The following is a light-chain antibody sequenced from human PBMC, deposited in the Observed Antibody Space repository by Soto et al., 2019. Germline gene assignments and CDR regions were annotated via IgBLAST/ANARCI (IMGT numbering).Light chain of an antibody. J-gene: IGKJ3*01. CDR3: QQYNNWPPE. CDR1: QSVSSN. V-gene: IGKV3-15*01. Sequence: EILSTQSPATLSVALGERSTRCCRASQSVSSNLAWYQQKPGQAPRLLIFHASTRATGIPARFSGSGSGTEFTLTISGLQSQDFAVYYCQQYNNWPPEFGPGTKVDIK. CDR2: HAS.